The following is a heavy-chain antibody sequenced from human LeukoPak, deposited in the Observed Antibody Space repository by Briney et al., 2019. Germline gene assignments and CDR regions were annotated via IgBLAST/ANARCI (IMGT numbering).Heavy chain of an antibody. Sequence: SETLSLTCTVSGFSISSYYWSWIRQPPGKGLEWIGYIYYSGSTNYNPSLKSRVTISVDTSKNQFSLKLSSVTAADTAVYYCARGAFIDYYYMDVWGKGTTVTVSS. CDR1: GFSISSYY. CDR2: IYYSGST. CDR3: ARGAFIDYYYMDV. D-gene: IGHD3-16*02. J-gene: IGHJ6*03. V-gene: IGHV4-59*01.